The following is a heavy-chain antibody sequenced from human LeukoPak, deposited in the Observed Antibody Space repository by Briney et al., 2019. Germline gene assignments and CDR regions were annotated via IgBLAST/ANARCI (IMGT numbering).Heavy chain of an antibody. CDR2: IWYDGSKK. CDR3: ARARYDSSGSHAFDV. CDR1: GFTFGSYG. D-gene: IGHD3-22*01. V-gene: IGHV3-33*01. Sequence: GGSLRLSCAASGFTFGSYGMHWVRQAPGKGLKWVAVIWYDGSKKYYADSVKGRFTISRDNSKNTLYLEMNNLRADDTGVYYCARARYDSSGSHAFDVWGQGTMVTVSS. J-gene: IGHJ3*01.